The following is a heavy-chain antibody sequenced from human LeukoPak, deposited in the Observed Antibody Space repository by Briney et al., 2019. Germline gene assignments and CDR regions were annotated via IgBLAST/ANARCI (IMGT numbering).Heavy chain of an antibody. D-gene: IGHD6-19*01. CDR3: ARDSSGWYPDY. CDR2: ISSSSSTI. CDR1: GFTVSSNE. V-gene: IGHV3-48*01. Sequence: GGSLRLSCAASGFTVSSNEMSWVRQAPGKGLEWVSYISSSSSTIYYADSVKGRFTISRDNAKNSLYLQMNSLRAEDTAVYYCARDSSGWYPDYWGQGTLVTVSS. J-gene: IGHJ4*02.